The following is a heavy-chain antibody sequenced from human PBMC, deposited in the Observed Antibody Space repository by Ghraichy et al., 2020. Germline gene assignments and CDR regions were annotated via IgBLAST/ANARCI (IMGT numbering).Heavy chain of an antibody. V-gene: IGHV3-23*01. Sequence: GESLNISCAASGFTFSDYAMSWVRQAPGKGLEWVSTISTSGGGTNYADSVKGRFTISRDNSKNTLYLQMNSLRAEDTAIYYCARAIVGTNQAFDIWGQGTMVTVSS. D-gene: IGHD5-12*01. CDR1: GFTFSDYA. J-gene: IGHJ3*02. CDR3: ARAIVGTNQAFDI. CDR2: ISTSGGGT.